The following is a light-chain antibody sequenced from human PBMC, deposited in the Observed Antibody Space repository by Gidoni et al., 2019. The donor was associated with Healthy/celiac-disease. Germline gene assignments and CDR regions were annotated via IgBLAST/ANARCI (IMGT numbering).Light chain of an antibody. CDR1: QSVSSSY. Sequence: EIVLTQSPGTLSLSPGERASLSCRASQSVSSSYLAWYQQKPGQAPRLLIYCASSRATATPDSFSGSGSGTDFTLPISRLEPEDFAVYYCPQDGSSPPRYTFGQXTKLEIK. V-gene: IGKV3-20*01. J-gene: IGKJ2*01. CDR3: PQDGSSPPRYT. CDR2: CAS.